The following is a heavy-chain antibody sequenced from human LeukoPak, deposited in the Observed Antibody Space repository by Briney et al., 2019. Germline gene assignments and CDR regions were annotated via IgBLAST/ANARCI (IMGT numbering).Heavy chain of an antibody. D-gene: IGHD3-9*01. Sequence: ASVKVSCKASGYTFTSYGISWVRQAPGQGLEWMGWISAYNGNTNYARKLQGRVTMTTDTSTSTAYMELRSLRSDDTAVYYCARGPEVGYFDWLLPTNIYYFDYWGQGTLVTVSS. J-gene: IGHJ4*02. CDR3: ARGPEVGYFDWLLPTNIYYFDY. V-gene: IGHV1-18*01. CDR2: ISAYNGNT. CDR1: GYTFTSYG.